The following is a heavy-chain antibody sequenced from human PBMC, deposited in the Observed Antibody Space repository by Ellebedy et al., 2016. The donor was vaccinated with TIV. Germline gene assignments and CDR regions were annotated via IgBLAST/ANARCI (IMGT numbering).Heavy chain of an antibody. V-gene: IGHV3-48*02. CDR3: AAGYRGGLYGIDH. CDR2: ITSSSGDI. Sequence: GESLKISCAASGFTFSSYAMSWVRPAPGKGLEWVSYITSSSGDIYNADSVKGRFTISRDNAKNSLYLQMNSLRDEHTAVYYCAAGYRGGLYGIDHWGQGTLVIVSS. D-gene: IGHD6-19*01. CDR1: GFTFSSYA. J-gene: IGHJ4*02.